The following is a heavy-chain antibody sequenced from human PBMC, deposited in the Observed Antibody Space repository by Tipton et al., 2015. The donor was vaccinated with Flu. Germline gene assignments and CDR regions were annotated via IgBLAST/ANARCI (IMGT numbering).Heavy chain of an antibody. Sequence: TLPLTCVFSGDSITSYYWSWIRQSPGKGLEWLGYIYDDGSTTYSPSLKGRLTMSFDMSKKQFSLSLTSVTAADTAVYYCARGRGGFCRGGSCSRDNWFDPWGQGTLVTVSS. J-gene: IGHJ5*02. V-gene: IGHV4-59*01. CDR1: GDSITSYY. CDR2: IYDDGST. D-gene: IGHD2-15*01. CDR3: ARGRGGFCRGGSCSRDNWFDP.